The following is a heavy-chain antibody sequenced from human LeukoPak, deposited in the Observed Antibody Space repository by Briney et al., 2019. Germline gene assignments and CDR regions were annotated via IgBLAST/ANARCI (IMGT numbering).Heavy chain of an antibody. CDR1: GDSVSSYY. V-gene: IGHV4-59*02. D-gene: IGHD5-24*01. CDR2: IYYSATT. J-gene: IGHJ4*02. Sequence: PSETLSLTCTVSGDSVSSYYWSWIRQPPGKGLEWIGFIYYSATTKYNSSLKSRVTISVDTSKKQFSLNLNSVTAADTAVYYCARGGEDGYPFDYWGQGTLVTVSS. CDR3: ARGGEDGYPFDY.